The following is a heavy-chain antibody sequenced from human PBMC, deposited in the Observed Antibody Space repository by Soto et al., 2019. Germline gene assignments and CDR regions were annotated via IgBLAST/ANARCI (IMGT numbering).Heavy chain of an antibody. CDR3: TRGADGFDY. D-gene: IGHD3-16*01. J-gene: IGHJ4*02. V-gene: IGHV3-13*01. Sequence: ESGGDLVQPGGSLRLSCAASGFTFSSYDFHWVRQATGKGLEWVSGIGTAGDTSYAGSVKGRFIMSRENAKNSLYLQMNSLRAGDTAVYYCTRGADGFDYWGQGTLVTVSS. CDR1: GFTFSSYD. CDR2: IGTAGDT.